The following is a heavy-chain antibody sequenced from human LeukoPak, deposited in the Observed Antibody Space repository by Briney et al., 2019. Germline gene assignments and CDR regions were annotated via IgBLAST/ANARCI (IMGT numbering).Heavy chain of an antibody. J-gene: IGHJ4*01. CDR2: ITSSSGST. V-gene: IGHV3-23*01. CDR3: SEDLRERSGWTGNFDY. Sequence: PGGSPRLSCAASGVTSISYAVTWGRHAPGEGLEWGSAITSSSGSTYYADSVKSRCTISRDNTTNTLYMQMNSLRAEDNAVYYCSEDLRERSGWTGNFDYWGQGTLVTVSS. CDR1: GVTSISYA. D-gene: IGHD6-19*01.